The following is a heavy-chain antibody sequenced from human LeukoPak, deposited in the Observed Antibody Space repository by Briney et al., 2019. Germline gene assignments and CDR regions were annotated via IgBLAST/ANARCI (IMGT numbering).Heavy chain of an antibody. J-gene: IGHJ3*02. V-gene: IGHV3-9*01. CDR3: ANTLYAYSSGWYEAFDI. CDR2: ISWNSGSI. CDR1: GFTFDDYA. Sequence: PGRSLRLSCAASGFTFDDYAMHWVRQAPGKGLEWVSGISWNSGSIGYADSVKGRFTISRDNAKNSLYPQMNSLRAEDTALYYCANTLYAYSSGWYEAFDIWGQGTMVTVSS. D-gene: IGHD6-19*01.